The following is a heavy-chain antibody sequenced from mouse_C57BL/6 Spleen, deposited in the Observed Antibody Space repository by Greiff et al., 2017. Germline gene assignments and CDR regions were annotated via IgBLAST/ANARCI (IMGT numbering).Heavy chain of an antibody. Sequence: VQLQQPGAELVMPGASVKLSCKASGYTFTSYWMHWVKQRPGQGLEWIGEIDPSDSYTNYNQKFKGKSTLTVDKSSSTAYMQLSSLTSEDSAVYYCARRGYDGVYWGQGTLVTVSA. J-gene: IGHJ3*01. D-gene: IGHD2-3*01. V-gene: IGHV1-69*01. CDR3: ARRGYDGVY. CDR1: GYTFTSYW. CDR2: IDPSDSYT.